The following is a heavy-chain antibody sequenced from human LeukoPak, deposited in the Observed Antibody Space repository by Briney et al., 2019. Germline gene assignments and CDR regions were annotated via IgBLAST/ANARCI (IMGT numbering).Heavy chain of an antibody. CDR1: GFTFTSYW. CDR2: IKQDGSEI. Sequence: GGSLRLSCAASGFTFTSYWMHWVRQAPGKGLEWVATIKQDGSEIYYVDPVKSRFTISRDNAKNSLYLQMNSLRAEDTAVYYCARAMDVWGKGTTVTVSS. CDR3: ARAMDV. V-gene: IGHV3-7*01. J-gene: IGHJ6*03.